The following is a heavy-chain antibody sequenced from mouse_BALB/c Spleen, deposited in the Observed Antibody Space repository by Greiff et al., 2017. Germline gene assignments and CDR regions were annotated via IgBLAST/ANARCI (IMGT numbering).Heavy chain of an antibody. J-gene: IGHJ4*01. V-gene: IGHV1-67*01. CDR2: ISTYYGNT. D-gene: IGHD2-4*01. CDR3: ARSITTYAMDY. CDR1: SYTFTDYA. Sequence: VQLQQSGPELVRPGVSVKISCKGSSYTFTDYAMHWVKQSHAKSLEWIGVISTYYGNTNYNQKFKGKATMTVDKSSSTAYMELARLTSEDSAVYYCARSITTYAMDYWGQGTSVTVSS.